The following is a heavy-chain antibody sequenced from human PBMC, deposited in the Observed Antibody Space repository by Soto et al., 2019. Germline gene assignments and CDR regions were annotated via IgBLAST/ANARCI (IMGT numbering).Heavy chain of an antibody. CDR2: IWYDGSTQ. Sequence: PGGSLRLSXAASGFTFSRFGMHWVRQAPGKGLEWVAVIWYDGSTQYYGDSVKGRFTISRDNSKNTLYLQMNSLSAEDTAVYYCAREVGDLDSWGQGTLVTVSS. J-gene: IGHJ4*02. D-gene: IGHD2-2*01. V-gene: IGHV3-33*01. CDR1: GFTFSRFG. CDR3: AREVGDLDS.